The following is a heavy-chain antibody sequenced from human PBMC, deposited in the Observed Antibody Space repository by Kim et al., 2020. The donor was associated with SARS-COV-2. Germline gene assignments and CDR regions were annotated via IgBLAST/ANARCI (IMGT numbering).Heavy chain of an antibody. CDR3: ARGSRWYYFDY. V-gene: IGHV3-53*01. CDR2: T. Sequence: TYYADSVKGRFTISRDNSKNTLYVKMNSLRAEDTAVYYCARGSRWYYFDYWGQGTLVTVSS. J-gene: IGHJ4*02. D-gene: IGHD6-19*01.